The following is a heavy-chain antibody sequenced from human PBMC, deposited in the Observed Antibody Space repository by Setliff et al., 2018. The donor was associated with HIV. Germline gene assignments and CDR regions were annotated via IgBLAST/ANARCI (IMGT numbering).Heavy chain of an antibody. V-gene: IGHV1-2*04. CDR2: INPNSGGT. CDR3: GKDRTDVAATIANY. J-gene: IGHJ4*02. D-gene: IGHD5-12*01. CDR1: GYIFTGYY. Sequence: ASVKVSCKASGYIFTGYYMPWVRQAPGQGLEWMGWINPNSGGTNYAQKFQGWITMTRDTPISTAYMELNSLRAEDTAVYYCGKDRTDVAATIANYWGQGTLVTVSS.